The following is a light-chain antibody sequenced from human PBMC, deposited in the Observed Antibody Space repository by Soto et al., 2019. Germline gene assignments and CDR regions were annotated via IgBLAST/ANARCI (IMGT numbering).Light chain of an antibody. J-gene: IGKJ2*01. V-gene: IGKV3-20*01. Sequence: EIVLTQSPGTLSLSPGQRVTLSCRPSESISRDYLALYQQRLGQAPRLLIYGASSGATVNPEWFRGSVSGTAFPLTISILEPEDFAIYYCQHYGGVLYTFGPGTKVEIK. CDR1: ESISRDY. CDR2: GAS. CDR3: QHYGGVLYT.